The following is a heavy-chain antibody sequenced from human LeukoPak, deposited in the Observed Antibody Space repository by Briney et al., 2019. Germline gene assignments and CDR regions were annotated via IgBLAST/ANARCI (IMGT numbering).Heavy chain of an antibody. D-gene: IGHD6-19*01. CDR3: AKVRYESSGWYYFDS. CDR1: GFTFSSFG. J-gene: IGHJ4*02. CDR2: ISYDGSNK. V-gene: IGHV3-30*18. Sequence: GGSLRLSCAASGFTFSSFGMHWVRQAPGKGLEWVAVISYDGSNKYYADSVKGRFTISRDNSKNTLYLQMNSLRAEDTAVYYCAKVRYESSGWYYFDSWGQGTLVTVSS.